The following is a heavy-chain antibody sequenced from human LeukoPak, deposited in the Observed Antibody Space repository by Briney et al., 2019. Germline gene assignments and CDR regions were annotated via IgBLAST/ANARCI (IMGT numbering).Heavy chain of an antibody. J-gene: IGHJ4*02. CDR3: AKVEHYYFDY. V-gene: IGHV3-21*01. CDR1: GFTFSSYS. Sequence: GDLRLSCAASGFTFSSYSMNWVRQAPGKGLEWVSSISNSNTYIYYADSVKGRFTISRDNAKNSLYLQMNSLRAEDTAVYYCAKVEHYYFDYWGQGTPVT. CDR2: ISNSNTYI. D-gene: IGHD1-26*01.